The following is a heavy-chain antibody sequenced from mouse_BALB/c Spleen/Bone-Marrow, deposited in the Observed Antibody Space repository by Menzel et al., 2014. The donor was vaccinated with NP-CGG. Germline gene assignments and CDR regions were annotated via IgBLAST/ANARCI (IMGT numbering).Heavy chain of an antibody. CDR2: INSNGGTT. V-gene: IGHV5-6-3*01. CDR3: ARGLYYVAYGPGFAY. D-gene: IGHD2-13*01. CDR1: GFTFSNYG. J-gene: IGHJ3*01. Sequence: EVQRVESGGGLVQPGGSLKLSCAASGFTFSNYGMSWVRQTPDKRLDLVATINSNGGTTYYPDSVKGRFTISRDNAKNTLYLQMSSPKSEDTAMYFCARGLYYVAYGPGFAYWGQGTLVTVSA.